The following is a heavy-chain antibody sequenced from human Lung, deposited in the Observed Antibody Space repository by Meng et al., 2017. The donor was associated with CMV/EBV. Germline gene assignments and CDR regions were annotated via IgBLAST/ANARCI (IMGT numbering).Heavy chain of an antibody. CDR1: GFTVSSNY. CDR3: ARETKYYSFWSGYEDYYYYGMDV. D-gene: IGHD3-3*01. Sequence: GGSLRLXCAASGFTVSSNYMSWVRQAPGKGLEWVSVIYSGGSTYYADSVKGRFTISRDSSKNTLYLQMNSLSAEDTAVYYCARETKYYSFWSGYEDYYYYGMDVWGQGXTVTVSS. J-gene: IGHJ6*02. CDR2: IYSGGST. V-gene: IGHV3-66*02.